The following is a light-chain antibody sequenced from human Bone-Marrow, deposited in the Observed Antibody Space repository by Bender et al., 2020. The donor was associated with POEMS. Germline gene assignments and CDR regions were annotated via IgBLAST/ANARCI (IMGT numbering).Light chain of an antibody. CDR3: QVWDSRAAV. Sequence: QSVLTQPPSASGSPGQSVTISCTGTSTNLDDSGYVSWYQQHPGNAPKVVIYDVSKRPSGVPDPFSASNSGSTATLTVSRAQAGDEADYYCQVWDSRAAVVGGGTRLTVL. CDR2: DVS. V-gene: IGLV2-8*01. CDR1: STNLDDSGY. J-gene: IGLJ3*02.